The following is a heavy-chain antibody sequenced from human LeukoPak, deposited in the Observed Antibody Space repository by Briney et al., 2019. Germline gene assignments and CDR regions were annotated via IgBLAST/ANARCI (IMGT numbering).Heavy chain of an antibody. V-gene: IGHV4-61*02. D-gene: IGHD5-12*01. CDR2: IYTSGSS. Sequence: SETLSLTCTVSGGSISSSSYYGGWIRLPAGKGLEWIGRIYTSGSSNYNPSLKSRVTISVDTSKNQFSLKLSSVTAADTAVYYCARDRGDGYDYFWDYWGQGTLVTVSS. CDR1: GGSISSSSYY. CDR3: ARDRGDGYDYFWDY. J-gene: IGHJ4*02.